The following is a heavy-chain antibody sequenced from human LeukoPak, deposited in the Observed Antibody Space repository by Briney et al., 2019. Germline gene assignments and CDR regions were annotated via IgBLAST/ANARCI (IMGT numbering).Heavy chain of an antibody. D-gene: IGHD3-9*01. CDR2: ISSSSSYI. CDR1: GFTFSSYS. J-gene: IGHJ4*02. Sequence: GGSLRLSCAASGFTFSSYSMNWVRQAPGKGLEWVSSISSSSSYIYYAESVKGRFTISRDNAKNSLYLQMNSLRAEDTAVYYCARDYDILKWVQGTLVTVSS. V-gene: IGHV3-21*01. CDR3: ARDYDILK.